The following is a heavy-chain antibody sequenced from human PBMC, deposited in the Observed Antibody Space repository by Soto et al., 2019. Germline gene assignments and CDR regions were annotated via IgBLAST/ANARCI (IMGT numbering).Heavy chain of an antibody. CDR1: GGSFSGYY. V-gene: IGHV4-34*01. CDR2: INHSGST. J-gene: IGHJ4*02. Sequence: AETLCLTCAFYGGSFSGYYWSWIRQPPGKGLDLIGEINHSGSTNYNPSLKSRVTISVDTSKNQFSLKLSSVTAADTAVYYCARGWGHYDFWSGYYPIHYFDYWGQGTLVTVSS. CDR3: ARGWGHYDFWSGYYPIHYFDY. D-gene: IGHD3-3*01.